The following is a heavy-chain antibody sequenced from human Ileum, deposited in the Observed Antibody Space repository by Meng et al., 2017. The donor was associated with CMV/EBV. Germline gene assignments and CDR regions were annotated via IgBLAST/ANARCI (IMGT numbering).Heavy chain of an antibody. CDR1: GDTSNSHS. J-gene: IGHJ4*02. D-gene: IGHD6-19*01. CDR3: ARGSQVVAGIEDHYLDY. Sequence: SSVKVSCKASGDTSNSHSISWLREVPGQGVEWMGRIIPRVGIPNYIPKFQGKITISADKSTNTAYLEVTSLTSEDTAMYYCARGSQVVAGIEDHYLDYWGQGSLVTVSS. CDR2: IIPRVGIP. V-gene: IGHV1-69*04.